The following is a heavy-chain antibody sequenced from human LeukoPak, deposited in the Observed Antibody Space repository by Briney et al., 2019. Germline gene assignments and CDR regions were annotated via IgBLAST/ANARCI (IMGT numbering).Heavy chain of an antibody. Sequence: PSETLSLSCAVSGYSISSGYYWGWIRQTPGKGLEWIGSIYHSGSTYYNPSLKSRVTISVDTSKNQFSLKLSSVTAADTAVYYCAREPRITMVRGGWAFDIWGQGTMVTVSS. CDR1: GYSISSGYY. CDR2: IYHSGST. CDR3: AREPRITMVRGGWAFDI. V-gene: IGHV4-38-2*02. D-gene: IGHD3-10*01. J-gene: IGHJ3*02.